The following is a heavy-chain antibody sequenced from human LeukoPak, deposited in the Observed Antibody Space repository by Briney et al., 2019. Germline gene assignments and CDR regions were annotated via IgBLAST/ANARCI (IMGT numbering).Heavy chain of an antibody. CDR3: AREGRYYGSGSFFDY. CDR2: ISSSSSYI. J-gene: IGHJ4*02. Sequence: GGSLRLSCAASGFTFSSYSMNWVRQAPGKGLKWVACISSSSSYIYYADSVKGRFTISRDNAKNSLYLQMNSLRAEDTAVYYCAREGRYYGSGSFFDYWGQGTLVTVSS. V-gene: IGHV3-21*01. CDR1: GFTFSSYS. D-gene: IGHD3-10*01.